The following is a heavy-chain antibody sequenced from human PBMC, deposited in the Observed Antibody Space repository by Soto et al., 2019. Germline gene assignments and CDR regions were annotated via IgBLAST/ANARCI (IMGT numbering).Heavy chain of an antibody. CDR3: AKDVSQYSSSWAWYFDY. V-gene: IGHV3-30*18. CDR2: ISYDGSNK. D-gene: IGHD6-13*01. Sequence: GSLRLSCAVSGFTFSNYGMHWVRQAPGKGLEWVSVISYDGSNKYYADSVKGRFTISRDNSKNTLYLQMNSLRAEDTAVYYCAKDVSQYSSSWAWYFDYWGQGTLVTVSS. J-gene: IGHJ4*02. CDR1: GFTFSNYG.